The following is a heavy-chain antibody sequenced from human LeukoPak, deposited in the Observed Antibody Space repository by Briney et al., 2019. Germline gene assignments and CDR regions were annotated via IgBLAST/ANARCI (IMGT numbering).Heavy chain of an antibody. Sequence: GASVKVSCKASGYTFTSYGISWVRQAPGQGLEWMGWISSNSGNTNYAQKFQDRLILTTDTSTTTAYMELRSLRSDDTAMYYCARDRLHAFDFWGQGTVVTVPS. V-gene: IGHV1-18*01. J-gene: IGHJ3*01. CDR3: ARDRLHAFDF. CDR1: GYTFTSYG. CDR2: ISSNSGNT. D-gene: IGHD6-25*01.